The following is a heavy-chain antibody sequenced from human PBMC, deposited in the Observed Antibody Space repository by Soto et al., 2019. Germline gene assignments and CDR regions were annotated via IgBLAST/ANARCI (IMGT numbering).Heavy chain of an antibody. J-gene: IGHJ6*02. Sequence: PVGSLRLSCAASGFTFSSYAMSWVRQAPGKGLEWVSAISGSGGSTYYADSVKGRFTISRDNSKNTLYLQMNSLRAEDTAVYYCAKARYDSSGYYLSSQYYYYYGMDVWGQGTTVTVSS. CDR1: GFTFSSYA. CDR3: AKARYDSSGYYLSSQYYYYYGMDV. V-gene: IGHV3-23*01. D-gene: IGHD3-22*01. CDR2: ISGSGGST.